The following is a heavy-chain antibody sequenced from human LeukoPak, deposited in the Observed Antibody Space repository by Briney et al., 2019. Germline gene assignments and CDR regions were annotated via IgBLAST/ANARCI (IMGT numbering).Heavy chain of an antibody. V-gene: IGHV4-61*01. CDR1: XASVSGVIFY. CDR3: ARYYDSSGYWSTPHFDY. Sequence: SETLSLTCTVSXASVSGVIFYWRWIRQPPGKGLHHIGYIHYSGTTNYNPSLKSRVTISVDTSKDQFSLKQSSVTAADTAVYYCARYYDSSGYWSTPHFDYWGQGTLVTVSS. J-gene: IGHJ4*02. D-gene: IGHD3-22*01. CDR2: IHYSGTT.